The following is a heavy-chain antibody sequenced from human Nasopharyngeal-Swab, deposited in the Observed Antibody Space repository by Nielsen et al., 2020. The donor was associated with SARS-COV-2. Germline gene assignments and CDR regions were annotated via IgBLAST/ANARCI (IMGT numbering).Heavy chain of an antibody. V-gene: IGHV3-30*04. CDR3: ARDFSEKGYYYYGMDV. CDR2: ISYDGSNK. J-gene: IGHJ6*02. CDR1: GFPFSSYA. Sequence: LSLTCAASGFPFSSYAMHWVRQAPGKGLEWVAVISYDGSNKYYADSVKGRFTISRDNSKNTLYLQMNSLRAEDTAVYYCARDFSEKGYYYYGMDVWGQGTTVTVSS. D-gene: IGHD1-26*01.